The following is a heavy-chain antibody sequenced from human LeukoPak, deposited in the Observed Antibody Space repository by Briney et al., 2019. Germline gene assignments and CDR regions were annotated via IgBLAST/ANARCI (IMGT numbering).Heavy chain of an antibody. CDR1: GGSISSYC. D-gene: IGHD6-19*01. Sequence: PSETLSLTCTVSGGSISSYCWSWIRQPPGKGLEWIGYIYYSGSTSYNPSLKSRVTISVDTSKNQFSLKLSSVTAADTAVYYCARAVPAYSSGWFYFDYWGQGTLVTVSS. J-gene: IGHJ4*02. CDR3: ARAVPAYSSGWFYFDY. V-gene: IGHV4-59*01. CDR2: IYYSGST.